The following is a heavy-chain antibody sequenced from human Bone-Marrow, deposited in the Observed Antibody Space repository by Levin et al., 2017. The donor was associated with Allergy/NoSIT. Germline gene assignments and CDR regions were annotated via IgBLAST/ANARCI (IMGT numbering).Heavy chain of an antibody. CDR1: GFTFSSYA. V-gene: IGHV3-30*04. CDR2: ISYDGSNK. D-gene: IGHD2-15*01. J-gene: IGHJ4*02. CDR3: ARRMWDYCSGGSCYSAPSFDY. Sequence: SCAASGFTFSSYAMHWVRQAPGKGLEWVAVISYDGSNKYYADSVKGRFTISRDNSKNTLFLQMNSLRAEDTAMYYCARRMWDYCSGGSCYSAPSFDYWGQGTLVTVSS.